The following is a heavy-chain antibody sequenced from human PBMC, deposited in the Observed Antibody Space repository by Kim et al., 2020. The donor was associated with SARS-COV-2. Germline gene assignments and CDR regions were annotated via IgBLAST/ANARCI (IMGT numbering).Heavy chain of an antibody. CDR1: GFTFSSYG. CDR3: ARDLPADYYDSSVRYGDAFDI. CDR2: IWYDGSNK. Sequence: GGSLRLSCAASGFTFSSYGMHWVRQAPGKGLEWVAVIWYDGSNKYYADSVKGRFTISRDNSKNTLYLQMNSLRAEDTAVYYCARDLPADYYDSSVRYGDAFDIWGQGTMVTVSS. V-gene: IGHV3-33*01. J-gene: IGHJ3*02. D-gene: IGHD3-22*01.